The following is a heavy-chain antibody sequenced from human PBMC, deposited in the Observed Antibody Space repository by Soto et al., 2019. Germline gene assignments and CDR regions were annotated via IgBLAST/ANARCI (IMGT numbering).Heavy chain of an antibody. J-gene: IGHJ5*02. CDR1: GFTFSSYA. CDR2: ISGSGGST. CDR3: ARTIFGVPDPRFWFHP. Sequence: GGSLRLSCAASGFTFSSYAMSWVRQAPGKGLEWVSGISGSGGSTYYADSVKGRFTISRDNSKNTLYLQMSSLRAEDTAVYYCARTIFGVPDPRFWFHPWGQGTLVTVSS. D-gene: IGHD3-3*01. V-gene: IGHV3-23*01.